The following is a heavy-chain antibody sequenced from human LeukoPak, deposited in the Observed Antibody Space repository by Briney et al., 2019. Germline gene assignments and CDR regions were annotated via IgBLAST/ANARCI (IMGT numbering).Heavy chain of an antibody. D-gene: IGHD2-15*01. Sequence: GASVKVSCKASGYTFTSYGISWVRQAPGQGLEWMGWISAYNGNTNYAQKLQGRVTMTTDTSTSTAYMELRSLGSDDTAVYYCAGGYCSGGSCYVLSYWGQGTLVTVSS. CDR3: AGGYCSGGSCYVLSY. CDR1: GYTFTSYG. J-gene: IGHJ4*02. V-gene: IGHV1-18*01. CDR2: ISAYNGNT.